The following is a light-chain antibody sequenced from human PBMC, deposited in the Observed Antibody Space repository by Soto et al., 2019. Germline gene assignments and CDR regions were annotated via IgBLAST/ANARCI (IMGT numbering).Light chain of an antibody. V-gene: IGLV2-14*01. Sequence: QSALTQPASVSGSPGQSITISCTGTSSDVGGYNYVSWYQQHSGKAPKLMIYDVSNRPSGVSNRFSGSKSGNTASLTISGLQAEDEADYYCSSYTSSSTLVVFGVGTKVTVL. CDR3: SSYTSSSTLVV. J-gene: IGLJ2*01. CDR1: SSDVGGYNY. CDR2: DVS.